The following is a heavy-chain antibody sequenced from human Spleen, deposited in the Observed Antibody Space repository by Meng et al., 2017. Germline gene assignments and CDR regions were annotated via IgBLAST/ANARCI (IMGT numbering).Heavy chain of an antibody. V-gene: IGHV4-34*01. CDR2: IKHIGST. D-gene: IGHD4-11*01. CDR1: GGAFSGYC. Sequence: HVQLHQWVAGLLRPSETPIRNCAVFGGAFSGYCWNWIRQPPGNGLEWIWEIKHIGSTNYNPSLESRATISVDTSQHNLSLELSSVTAADSAVYYCARGPTTMAHDFDYWGQGTLVTVSS. CDR3: ARGPTTMAHDFDY. J-gene: IGHJ4*02.